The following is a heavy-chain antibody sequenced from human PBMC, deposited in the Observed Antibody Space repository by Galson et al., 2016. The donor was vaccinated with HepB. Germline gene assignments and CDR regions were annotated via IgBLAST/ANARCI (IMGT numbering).Heavy chain of an antibody. D-gene: IGHD3-10*01. Sequence: SLRLSCAASGFTFSSYWMSWVRQAPGKGLEWVANIKQDGSVQHYVDSVKGRFTTSRDNAKNSLYLQMNSLRGEDTAVYYCARDAGGFDCWGQGTLVTVSS. V-gene: IGHV3-7*04. CDR2: IKQDGSVQ. CDR3: ARDAGGFDC. J-gene: IGHJ4*02. CDR1: GFTFSSYW.